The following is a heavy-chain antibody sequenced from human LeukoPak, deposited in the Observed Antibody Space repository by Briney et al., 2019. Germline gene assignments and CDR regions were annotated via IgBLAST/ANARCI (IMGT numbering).Heavy chain of an antibody. CDR1: GFTFSSYA. CDR2: ISYDGSNK. Sequence: PGGSLRLSCAASGFTFSSYAMHWVRQAPGKGLEWVAVISYDGSNKYYADSVKGRFTISRDNSKNTLYLQMNSLRAEDTAVYYCARDGSGSYGGFDYWGQGTLVTVSS. J-gene: IGHJ4*02. D-gene: IGHD1-26*01. V-gene: IGHV3-30-3*01. CDR3: ARDGSGSYGGFDY.